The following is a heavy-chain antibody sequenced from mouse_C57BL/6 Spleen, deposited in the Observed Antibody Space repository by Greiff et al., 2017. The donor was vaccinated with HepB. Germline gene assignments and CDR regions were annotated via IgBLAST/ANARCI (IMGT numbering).Heavy chain of an antibody. CDR2: ISYDGSN. J-gene: IGHJ4*01. V-gene: IGHV3-6*01. CDR3: ARRESSGYNYAMDY. Sequence: EVQVVESGPGLVKPSQSLSLTCSVTGYSITSGYYWNWIRQFPGNKLEWIGYISYDGSNNYNPSLKNRISITRDTSKNQFFLKLNSVTTEDTATYYCARRESSGYNYAMDYWGQGTSVTVSS. D-gene: IGHD3-2*02. CDR1: GYSITSGYY.